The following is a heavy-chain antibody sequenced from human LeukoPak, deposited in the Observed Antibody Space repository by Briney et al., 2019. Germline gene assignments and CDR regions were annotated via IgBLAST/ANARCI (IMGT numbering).Heavy chain of an antibody. Sequence: GGSLRLSCSASGFSFSGNAMHWVRQAPGKGLEWVSFISTSGSAIYYTDSVKGRFTISRDNAKNSLYLQMNSLRDEDTAVYYCARDPGLDSWGQGTLVTVSS. V-gene: IGHV3-48*02. CDR2: ISTSGSAI. D-gene: IGHD1-1*01. CDR1: GFSFSGNA. CDR3: ARDPGLDS. J-gene: IGHJ4*02.